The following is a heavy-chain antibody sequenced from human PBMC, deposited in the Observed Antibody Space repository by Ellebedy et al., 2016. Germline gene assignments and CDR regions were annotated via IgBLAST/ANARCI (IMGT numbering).Heavy chain of an antibody. CDR2: ISSSSSTI. CDR3: ARDQGWITMISGGVYYGMDV. D-gene: IGHD3-22*01. V-gene: IGHV3-48*02. CDR1: GFTFSSYS. Sequence: GESLKISXAASGFTFSSYSMNWVRQAPGKGLEWVSYISSSSSTIYYADSVKGRFTISRDNAKNSLYLQMNSLRDEDTAVYYCARDQGWITMISGGVYYGMDVWGQGTTVTVSS. J-gene: IGHJ6*02.